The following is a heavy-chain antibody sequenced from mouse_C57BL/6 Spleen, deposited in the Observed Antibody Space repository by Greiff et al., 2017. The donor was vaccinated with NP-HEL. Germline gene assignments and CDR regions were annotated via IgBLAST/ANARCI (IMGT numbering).Heavy chain of an antibody. D-gene: IGHD2-1*01. CDR3: ARRIYGNHAMDY. CDR1: GYTFTSYW. CDR2: IDPSDSYT. Sequence: QVQLQQPGAELVKPGASVKLSCKASGYTFTSYWMQWVKQRPGQGLEWIGEIDPSDSYTNYNQKFKGKATLTVDTSSSTAYMQLSSLTSEDSAVYYCARRIYGNHAMDYWGQGTSVTVSS. V-gene: IGHV1-50*01. J-gene: IGHJ4*01.